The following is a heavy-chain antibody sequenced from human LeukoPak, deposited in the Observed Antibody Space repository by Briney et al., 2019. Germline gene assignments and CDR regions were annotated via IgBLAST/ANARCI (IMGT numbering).Heavy chain of an antibody. V-gene: IGHV4-30-2*01. D-gene: IGHD2-2*01. CDR1: GGSISSGGYY. CDR2: IYHSGST. Sequence: SETLSLTCTVSGGSISSGGYYWSWIRQPPGKGLEWIGYIYHSGSTYYNPSLKSRVTISVDRSKNQFSLKLSSVTAADTAVYYCASLGDIVVVPAAIDAFDIWGQGTMVTVSS. CDR3: ASLGDIVVVPAAIDAFDI. J-gene: IGHJ3*02.